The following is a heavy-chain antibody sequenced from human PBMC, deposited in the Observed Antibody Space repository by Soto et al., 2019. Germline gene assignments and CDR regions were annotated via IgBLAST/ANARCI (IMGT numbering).Heavy chain of an antibody. J-gene: IGHJ1*01. D-gene: IGHD6-13*01. CDR1: GFTFSSYA. Sequence: GGSLRLSCADSGFTFSSYAMSWVRQAPGKGLEWVSAISGSGGSTYYADSVKGRFTISRDNSKNTPYLQRNSLRAEDTAVDYRAKSSSSWDGDFQNWGQGTLVTVSS. V-gene: IGHV3-23*01. CDR3: AKSSSSWDGDFQN. CDR2: ISGSGGST.